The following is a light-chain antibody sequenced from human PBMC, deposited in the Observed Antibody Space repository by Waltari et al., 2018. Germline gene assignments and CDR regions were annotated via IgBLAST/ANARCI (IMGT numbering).Light chain of an antibody. V-gene: IGLV2-23*02. Sequence: QSALTQPASVSGSPGQSITISCTGTSSDVGTYTRVSWYHQHPGKAPKLMIYEVTNRPSGVSNRFSGSKSGNTASLTISGLQAEDEADYYCCSYAGSSTYYVFGTGTKVTVL. CDR2: EVT. CDR3: CSYAGSSTYYV. J-gene: IGLJ1*01. CDR1: SSDVGTYTR.